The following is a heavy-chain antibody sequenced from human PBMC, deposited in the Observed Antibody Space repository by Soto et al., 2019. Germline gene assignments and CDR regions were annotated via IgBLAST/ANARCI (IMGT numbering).Heavy chain of an antibody. Sequence: QVQLVESGGGVVQPGKSLRLSCAASGFTFSTYGIHWVRQAPGKGLEWVALISYDGGSKYYGDSVKGRFIISRDNSHNPVSLKMTSMRADDTAVYFCAKDQLAMTVVVADYFDSWGQGTLVTVSS. V-gene: IGHV3-30*18. D-gene: IGHD3-22*01. CDR3: AKDQLAMTVVVADYFDS. CDR2: ISYDGGSK. CDR1: GFTFSTYG. J-gene: IGHJ4*02.